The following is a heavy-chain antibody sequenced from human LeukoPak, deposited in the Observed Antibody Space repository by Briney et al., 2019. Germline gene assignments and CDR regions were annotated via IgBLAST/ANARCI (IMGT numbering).Heavy chain of an antibody. CDR3: ARRYCSGGSCYESFDL. V-gene: IGHV3-21*01. J-gene: IGHJ4*02. Sequence: GGSLRLSCAASGFAFSTYSMNWVRQAPGKGLEWVSSISAGSSFISYTDSLKGRFTISRDDAKNSLFLQMSSLRAEDTAAYYCARRYCSGGSCYESFDLWGQGTLVTVSS. D-gene: IGHD2-15*01. CDR2: ISAGSSFI. CDR1: GFAFSTYS.